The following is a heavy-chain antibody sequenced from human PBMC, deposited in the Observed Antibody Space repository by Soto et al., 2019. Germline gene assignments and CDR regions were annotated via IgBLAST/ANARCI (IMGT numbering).Heavy chain of an antibody. D-gene: IGHD6-19*01. V-gene: IGHV1-18*01. J-gene: IGHJ4*02. CDR2: VSAYNGYT. Sequence: QVQLVQSGAEVKKPGASVKVSCKASGFTFTSYGFSWVRQAPGEGLEWMGWVSAYNGYTTYAQKLQGRVTMTTDTSTNTAYMELRSLRSGDTAVYYCARAGRSIAVALSDSWGQGTLVTVSS. CDR3: ARAGRSIAVALSDS. CDR1: GFTFTSYG.